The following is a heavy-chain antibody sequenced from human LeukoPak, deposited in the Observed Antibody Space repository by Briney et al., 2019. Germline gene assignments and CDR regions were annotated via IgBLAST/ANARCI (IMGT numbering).Heavy chain of an antibody. CDR3: ARDRSGYSYGRHAFDI. V-gene: IGHV3-48*03. CDR2: ISSSGSTI. J-gene: IGHJ3*02. D-gene: IGHD5-18*01. Sequence: PGGSLRLSCAASGFTFSSYEMNWVRQAPGKGLEWVSYISSSGSTIYYADSVKGRFTISRDNAKNSLYLQMNSLRAEDTAVYYCARDRSGYSYGRHAFDIWGQGTMVTVSS. CDR1: GFTFSSYE.